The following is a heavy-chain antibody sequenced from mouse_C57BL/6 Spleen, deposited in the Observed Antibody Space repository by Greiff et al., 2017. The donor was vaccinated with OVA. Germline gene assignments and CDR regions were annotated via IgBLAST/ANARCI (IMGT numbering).Heavy chain of an antibody. CDR2: IYPGDGDT. V-gene: IGHV1-82*01. D-gene: IGHD1-1*01. CDR3: ARRGITTVVARGYAMDY. J-gene: IGHJ4*01. Sequence: VMLVESGPELVKPGASVKISCKASGYAFSSSWMNWVKQRPGKGLEWIGRIYPGDGDTNYNGKFKGKATLTADKSSSTAYMQLSSLTSEDSAVYFCARRGITTVVARGYAMDYWGQGTSVTVSS. CDR1: GYAFSSSW.